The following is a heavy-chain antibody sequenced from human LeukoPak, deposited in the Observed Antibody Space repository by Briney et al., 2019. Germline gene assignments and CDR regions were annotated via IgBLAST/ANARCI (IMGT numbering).Heavy chain of an antibody. V-gene: IGHV4-59*01. J-gene: IGHJ5*02. Sequence: SETLSLTCTVSGGSISSYYWSWLRQPPGKGLEWLGYIYYSGSTNYNPSLKSRVTISVDTSKNQFSLKLSSVTAADTAVYYCARAGYCYDSSGYFRFDPWGQGTLVTVSS. CDR3: ARAGYCYDSSGYFRFDP. D-gene: IGHD3-22*01. CDR1: GGSISSYY. CDR2: IYYSGST.